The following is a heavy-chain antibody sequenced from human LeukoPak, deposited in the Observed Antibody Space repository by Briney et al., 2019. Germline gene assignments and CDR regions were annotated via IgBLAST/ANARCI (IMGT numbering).Heavy chain of an antibody. V-gene: IGHV3-7*01. D-gene: IGHD6-19*01. CDR1: GFTFSSYW. J-gene: IGHJ4*02. CDR3: AKDPNYSSGWYYFDY. CDR2: IKQDGSEK. Sequence: GGSLRLSCVASGFTFSSYWMSWLRQAPGKGLERVANIKQDGSEKYYVDSLKGRFIISRDNAKKSLYLQMNSLRARDTAVYYCAKDPNYSSGWYYFDYWGQGTLVTVSS.